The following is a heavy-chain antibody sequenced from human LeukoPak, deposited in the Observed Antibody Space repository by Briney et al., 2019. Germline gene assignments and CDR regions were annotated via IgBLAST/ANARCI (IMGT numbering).Heavy chain of an antibody. Sequence: VASVKVSCKASGGTFSSYAISWVRQAPGQGLEWMGRIIPIFGTANYAQKFQGRVTITTDESTSTAYMELSSLRSEDTAVYYCARVVSSGYFDYWYFDLWGRGTLVTVSS. CDR1: GGTFSSYA. CDR3: ARVVSSGYFDYWYFDL. D-gene: IGHD3-22*01. CDR2: IIPIFGTA. V-gene: IGHV1-69*05. J-gene: IGHJ2*01.